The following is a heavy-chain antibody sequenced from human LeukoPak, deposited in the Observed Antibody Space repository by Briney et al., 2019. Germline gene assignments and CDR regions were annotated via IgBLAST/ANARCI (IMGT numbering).Heavy chain of an antibody. D-gene: IGHD1-20*01. J-gene: IGHJ3*02. CDR1: GGSFSGYF. CDR2: INHSGST. Sequence: SETLSLTCAVYGGSFSGYFWSWIRQPPGKGLEWIGEINHSGSTNYNPSPKSRVTISVDTSKNQFSLKLSSVTAADTAVYYCARGVNNWNVDVFDIWGQGTMVTVSS. CDR3: ARGVNNWNVDVFDI. V-gene: IGHV4-34*01.